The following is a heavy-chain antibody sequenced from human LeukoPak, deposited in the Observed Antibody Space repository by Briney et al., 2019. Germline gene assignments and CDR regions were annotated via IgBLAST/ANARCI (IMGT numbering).Heavy chain of an antibody. CDR3: AKASGYSFGHFDY. CDR1: GFTFDDYA. Sequence: GGSLRLSCAASGFTFDDYARHWVRHAPGNGLEWGSDIIWHGGRTAYADYVKGRFTISRDNAKNSLYLQMNSLRPEDTALYYCAKASGYSFGHFDYWGQGTLVTVSS. D-gene: IGHD5-12*01. J-gene: IGHJ4*02. V-gene: IGHV3-9*01. CDR2: IIWHGGRT.